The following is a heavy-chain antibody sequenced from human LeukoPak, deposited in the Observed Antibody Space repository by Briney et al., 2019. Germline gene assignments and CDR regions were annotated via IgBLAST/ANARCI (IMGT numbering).Heavy chain of an antibody. CDR1: GGSISSYY. Sequence: SETLSLTCTVSGGSISSYYWSWLRQPPGEGLEWIGFIYYSGSTNYNPSLKSRVTISVDTSKNQFSLKLSSVTAADTAVYYCARDLWELPGYNWFDPWGQGTLVTVSS. D-gene: IGHD1-26*01. CDR2: IYYSGST. V-gene: IGHV4-59*01. CDR3: ARDLWELPGYNWFDP. J-gene: IGHJ5*02.